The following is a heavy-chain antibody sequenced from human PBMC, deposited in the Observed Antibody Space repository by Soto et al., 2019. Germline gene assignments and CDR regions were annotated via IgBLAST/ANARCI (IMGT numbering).Heavy chain of an antibody. CDR1: GGSISNYY. J-gene: IGHJ4*02. Sequence: TSETLSLTCTVSGGSISNYYWSWIRQPPGKGLEWIGYIHYSGNTKYNPSLKSRVTISADTSKDQFSLKLTSVTAADTAVYYCARGHYDFWSGYFATIGYWGQGTLVTVSS. CDR2: IHYSGNT. V-gene: IGHV4-59*08. CDR3: ARGHYDFWSGYFATIGY. D-gene: IGHD3-3*01.